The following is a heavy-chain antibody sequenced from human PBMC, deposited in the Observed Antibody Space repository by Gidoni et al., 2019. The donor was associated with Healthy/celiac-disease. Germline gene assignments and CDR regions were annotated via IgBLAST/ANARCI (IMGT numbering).Heavy chain of an antibody. CDR1: GFTFSSYG. V-gene: IGHV3-33*01. D-gene: IGHD6-13*01. CDR2: IWDDGSNK. CDR3: ARDRSSSWLRSYYYYYYMDV. Sequence: QVQLVESGGGVVQPGRSLRLSCAASGFTFSSYGMHWVRQAPGKGLEWVAVIWDDGSNKYYADSVKGRFTISRDNSKNTMYLQMNSLRAEDTAVYYCARDRSSSWLRSYYYYYYMDVWGKGTTVTVSS. J-gene: IGHJ6*03.